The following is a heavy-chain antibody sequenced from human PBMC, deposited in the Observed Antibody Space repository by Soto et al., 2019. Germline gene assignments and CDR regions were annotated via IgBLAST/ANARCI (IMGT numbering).Heavy chain of an antibody. J-gene: IGHJ6*03. CDR3: AKSLVFVDHAYMDV. CDR1: GGSFSSYI. CDR2: SIPIQGKA. Sequence: QVQLVQSGAEVKKPGSSVKVSCEASGGSFSSYIFTWVRQAPGQGLEWMGRSIPIQGKADYALKFQDRVTISADKSTKIVYMELRGLRHEDTAVYYCAKSLVFVDHAYMDVWGKGTTVTVSS. V-gene: IGHV1-69*02. D-gene: IGHD2-21*01.